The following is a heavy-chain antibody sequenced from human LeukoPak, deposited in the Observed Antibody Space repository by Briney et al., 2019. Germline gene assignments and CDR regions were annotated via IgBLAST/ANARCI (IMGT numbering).Heavy chain of an antibody. CDR1: GFTFSSYA. CDR2: ISYDGSNK. J-gene: IGHJ4*02. Sequence: GGSLRLSCAASGFTFSSYAMHWVRQAPGKGLEWVAVISYDGSNKYYADSVKGRFTISRDNSKNTLYLQMNSLRAEDTAVYYCARLSTPLIDYWGQGTLVTVSS. CDR3: ARLSTPLIDY. D-gene: IGHD4-11*01. V-gene: IGHV3-30*04.